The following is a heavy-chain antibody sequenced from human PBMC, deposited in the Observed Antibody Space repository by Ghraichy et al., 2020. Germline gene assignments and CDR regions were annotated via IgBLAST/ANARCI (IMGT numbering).Heavy chain of an antibody. D-gene: IGHD3-10*01. Sequence: SDTLSLTCTVSGGSISSYYWSWIRQPPGKGLEWIGYIYYSGSTNYNPSLKSRVTISVDTSKNQFSLKLSSVTAADTAVYYCARWAVMVRGVWYFDYWGQGTLVTVSS. V-gene: IGHV4-59*08. CDR2: IYYSGST. CDR3: ARWAVMVRGVWYFDY. J-gene: IGHJ4*02. CDR1: GGSISSYY.